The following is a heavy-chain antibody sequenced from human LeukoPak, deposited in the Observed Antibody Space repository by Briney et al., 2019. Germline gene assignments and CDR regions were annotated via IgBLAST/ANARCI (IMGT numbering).Heavy chain of an antibody. J-gene: IGHJ6*02. CDR2: IRSNAHGGAP. CDR3: TRAYVGPTSVGYYGMDV. Sequence: PGRSLRLSCAASGFTFADYTLNWVRQAPGKGLEWVGFIRSNAHGGAPEYAASVKDRLIISRDDSKSTAYLQMNSLKTDDTAVFYCTRAYVGPTSVGYYGMDVWGQGTTVTVSS. CDR1: GFTFADYT. D-gene: IGHD1-26*01. V-gene: IGHV3-49*04.